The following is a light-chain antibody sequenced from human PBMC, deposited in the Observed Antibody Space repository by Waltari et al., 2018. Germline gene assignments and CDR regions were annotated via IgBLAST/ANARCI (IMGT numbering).Light chain of an antibody. CDR1: SSDIGAYTY. J-gene: IGLJ2*01. CDR3: NSYTRSSTLV. Sequence: QSALTQPASVSGSPGQSITISSAGTSSDIGAYTYVSWYQQHPGKAPKLMIYDVNNRPSGVSNRFSGSKSGNTASLTISGLQADDEADYYCNSYTRSSTLVFGGGTKLTVL. CDR2: DVN. V-gene: IGLV2-14*03.